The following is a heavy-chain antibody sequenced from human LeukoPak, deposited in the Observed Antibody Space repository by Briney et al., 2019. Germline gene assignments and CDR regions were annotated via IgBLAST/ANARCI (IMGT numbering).Heavy chain of an antibody. J-gene: IGHJ4*02. Sequence: ASVKVSCKASGYTFTTYYIHWVRQAPGQGLEWMGIINPRGDYTTYAQNFQGRVTMTRDLSMSTVYMELSSLRSEDTAVYYCARSPTSYDILTGYYGLYFDYWGQGTLVTVSS. D-gene: IGHD3-9*01. CDR2: INPRGDYT. CDR1: GYTFTTYY. V-gene: IGHV1-46*01. CDR3: ARSPTSYDILTGYYGLYFDY.